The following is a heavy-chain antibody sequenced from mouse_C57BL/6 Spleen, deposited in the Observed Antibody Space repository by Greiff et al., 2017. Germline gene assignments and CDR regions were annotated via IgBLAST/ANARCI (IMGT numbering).Heavy chain of an antibody. CDR3: ASGMGFAY. CDR2: IDPSDSYT. J-gene: IGHJ3*01. Sequence: VQLQQPGAELVMPGASVKLSCKASGYTFTSYWMHWVKQRPGQGLEWIGEIDPSDSYTNYNQKFKGKSTLTVDKSSSTAYMQLSSLTSEDSAVYYWASGMGFAYWGQGTLVTVSA. V-gene: IGHV1-69*01. CDR1: GYTFTSYW. D-gene: IGHD2-3*01.